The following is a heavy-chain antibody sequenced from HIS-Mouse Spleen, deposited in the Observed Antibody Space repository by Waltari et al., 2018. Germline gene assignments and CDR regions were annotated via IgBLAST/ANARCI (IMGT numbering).Heavy chain of an antibody. J-gene: IGHJ4*02. V-gene: IGHV4-39*01. CDR2: SYYSGRT. CDR1: GGSISSSSYF. D-gene: IGHD3-10*01. Sequence: QLQLQESGPGLVTPSETLSLTCPVSGGSISSSSYFWGWPRQPPGKGLEWIGSSYYSGRTYYNPSLKSRVTISVDTSKNQFSLKLSSVTAADTAVYYCARRERYYYGSGSYYNGDYWGQGTLVTVSS. CDR3: ARRERYYYGSGSYYNGDY.